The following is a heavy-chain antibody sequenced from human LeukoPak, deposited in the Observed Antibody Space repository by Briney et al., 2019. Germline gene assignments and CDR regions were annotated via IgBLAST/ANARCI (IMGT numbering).Heavy chain of an antibody. CDR3: AKDPSPYSGSYPVDP. D-gene: IGHD1-26*01. CDR2: IRYDGSNK. CDR1: GFIFSNYD. Sequence: QTGGSLRLSCAASGFIFSNYDMSWVRQAPGKGLEWVAFIRYDGSNKYYADSVKGRFAISRDNSKNTLYLQMNSLRAEDTAVYYCAKDPSPYSGSYPVDPWGQGTLVTVSS. V-gene: IGHV3-30*02. J-gene: IGHJ5*02.